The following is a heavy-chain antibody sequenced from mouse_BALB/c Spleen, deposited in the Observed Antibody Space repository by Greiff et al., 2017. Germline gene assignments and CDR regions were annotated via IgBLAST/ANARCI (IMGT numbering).Heavy chain of an antibody. CDR3: AGNYSRSLCYVDY. D-gene: IGHD2-1*01. CDR2: IDPANGNT. J-gene: IGHJ2*01. V-gene: IGHV14-3*02. CDR1: GFNFTDTY. Sequence: VHVKQSGAELVKPGASVKLSCTASGFNFTDTYMHWVKQRPEQGLEWIGRIDPANGNTKYDPKFQGKATITADTSSNTAYLQLSSLTSEDSAVYYCAGNYSRSLCYVDYWGQGTAVTVSS.